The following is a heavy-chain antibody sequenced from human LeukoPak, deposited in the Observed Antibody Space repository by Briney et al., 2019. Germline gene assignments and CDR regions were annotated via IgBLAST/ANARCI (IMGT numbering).Heavy chain of an antibody. Sequence: SETLSLTCTVSGGSISSGGYYWSWIRQHPGTGLEWIGYIYYSGSTYYNPSLKSRVTISVDTSKNQFSLKLSSVTAADTAVYYCARDHPRYYDSSGYHLSDAFDIWGQGTMVTVSS. CDR2: IYYSGST. CDR3: ARDHPRYYDSSGYHLSDAFDI. CDR1: GGSISSGGYY. V-gene: IGHV4-31*03. D-gene: IGHD3-22*01. J-gene: IGHJ3*02.